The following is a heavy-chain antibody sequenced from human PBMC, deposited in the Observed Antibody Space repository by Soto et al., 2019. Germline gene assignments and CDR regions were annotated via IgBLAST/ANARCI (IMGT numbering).Heavy chain of an antibody. Sequence: QVQLVESGGGVVQPGRSLRLSCAASGFTFSSYAMHWVRQAPGKGLEWVAVISYDGMTKKYADSVKGRLTISRDDSKNTLYLQMNSLRVDDTAVYYCAKAPRREGSFGRWGQGTLVTVSS. CDR3: AKAPRREGSFGR. J-gene: IGHJ5*02. V-gene: IGHV3-30*04. CDR2: ISYDGMTK. D-gene: IGHD3-10*01. CDR1: GFTFSSYA.